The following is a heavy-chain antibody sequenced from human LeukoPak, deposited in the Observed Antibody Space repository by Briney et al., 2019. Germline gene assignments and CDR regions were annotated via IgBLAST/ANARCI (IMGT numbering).Heavy chain of an antibody. D-gene: IGHD3-16*01. CDR2: ISSSGSTI. CDR3: ARVTASDAFDI. Sequence: VGSLRLSCAASGFTFSSYEMNWVRQAPGQGLEWVSYISSSGSTIYYADTVKGRFTISRDNAKNSLYLQMNSLRAEDTAVYYCARVTASDAFDIWGQGTMVTVSS. J-gene: IGHJ3*02. CDR1: GFTFSSYE. V-gene: IGHV3-48*03.